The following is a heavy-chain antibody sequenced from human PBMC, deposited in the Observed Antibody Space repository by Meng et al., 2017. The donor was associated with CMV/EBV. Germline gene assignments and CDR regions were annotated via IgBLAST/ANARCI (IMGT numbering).Heavy chain of an antibody. Sequence: ASVKVSCKASGYTFTSYGISWVRQAPGQGLEWMGWISAYNGNTNYAQKLQGRVTMTTDTSTSTAYMELRSLRSDDTVVYYCARDLRGYSGYDLDYFDYWGQGTLVTVSS. CDR1: GYTFTSYG. CDR3: ARDLRGYSGYDLDYFDY. V-gene: IGHV1-18*01. J-gene: IGHJ4*02. CDR2: ISAYNGNT. D-gene: IGHD5-12*01.